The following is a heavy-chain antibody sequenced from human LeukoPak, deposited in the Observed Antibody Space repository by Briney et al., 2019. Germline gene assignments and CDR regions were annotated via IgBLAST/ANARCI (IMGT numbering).Heavy chain of an antibody. CDR3: AKDQQGGAGSGRFDY. J-gene: IGHJ4*02. Sequence: GRSPTLSCAASGFTSSAIHWVRQSPGKGLEWLAIVSFDGAYRYYADSVKGRFTISRDISKNTFYLQMSSLTADDAALYYCAKDQQGGAGSGRFDYWGQGTLVTVSS. V-gene: IGHV3-30*04. CDR1: GFTSSA. D-gene: IGHD3-10*01. CDR2: VSFDGAYR.